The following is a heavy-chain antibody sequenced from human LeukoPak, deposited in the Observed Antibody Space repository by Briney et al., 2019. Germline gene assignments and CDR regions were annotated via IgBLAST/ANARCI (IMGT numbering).Heavy chain of an antibody. V-gene: IGHV3-43*02. Sequence: GGSLRLSCAASGFTFDDYAMHWVRQAPGQGLEGVSLFSGDGGSTYYADSVKVRFTISRDNSKISLYLQMNSLRTEDTALYYCAKALGTYYYDSSGYYSDFDIWGQGTMVTVSS. CDR3: AKALGTYYYDSSGYYSDFDI. J-gene: IGHJ3*02. D-gene: IGHD3-22*01. CDR1: GFTFDDYA. CDR2: FSGDGGST.